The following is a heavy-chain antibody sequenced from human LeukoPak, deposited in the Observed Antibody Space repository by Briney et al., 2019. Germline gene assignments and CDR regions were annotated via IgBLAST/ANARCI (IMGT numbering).Heavy chain of an antibody. V-gene: IGHV3-30*04. CDR1: GFTFSSYA. D-gene: IGHD1-26*01. CDR3: ARADRGSPTAFDY. Sequence: GRSLRLSCAASGFTFSSYAMHWVRQAPGKGLEWVAVISYDGSNKYYADSVKGRFTISRDNSKNTLYLQMNSLRAEDTAVYYCARADRGSPTAFDYWGQGTLVTVSS. J-gene: IGHJ4*02. CDR2: ISYDGSNK.